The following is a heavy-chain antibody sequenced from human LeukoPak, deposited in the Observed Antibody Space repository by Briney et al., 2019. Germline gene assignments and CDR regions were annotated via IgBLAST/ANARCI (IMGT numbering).Heavy chain of an antibody. Sequence: GGSLRLSCAASGFTFYNYAMHWVRQPPGKGLEWVSSIGWNSDSIGYADSVKGRFIISRDNAKNSLYLQMNSLGAEDMAFYYCAKDLMYSMSSGAFDIWGQGTMVTVSS. D-gene: IGHD6-6*01. CDR2: IGWNSDSI. V-gene: IGHV3-9*03. CDR1: GFTFYNYA. CDR3: AKDLMYSMSSGAFDI. J-gene: IGHJ3*02.